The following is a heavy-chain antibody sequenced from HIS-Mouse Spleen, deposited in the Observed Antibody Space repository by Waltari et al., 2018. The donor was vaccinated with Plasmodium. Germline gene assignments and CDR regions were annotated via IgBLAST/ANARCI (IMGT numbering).Heavy chain of an antibody. CDR2: IIPILGIA. J-gene: IGHJ1*01. D-gene: IGHD3-22*01. CDR3: ASPYYYDSSGYNFQH. Sequence: QVQLVQSGAEVKTPGSSVKVSCTASGGTFSSYAISWVRQAPGKGLEWMGRIIPILGIANYAQKFQGRVTITADKSTSTAYMELSSLRSEDTAVYYCASPYYYDSSGYNFQHWGQGTLVTVSS. CDR1: GGTFSSYA. V-gene: IGHV1-69*04.